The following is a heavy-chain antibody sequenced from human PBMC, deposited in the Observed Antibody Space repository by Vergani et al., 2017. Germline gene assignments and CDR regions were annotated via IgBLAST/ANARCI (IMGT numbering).Heavy chain of an antibody. CDR2: IIPIFGTA. V-gene: IGHV1-69*12. CDR3: AREGPTAVGYYYYYGMDV. J-gene: IGHJ6*02. Sequence: QVQLVQSGAEVKKPGSSVKVSCKASGGTFSSYAISWVRQAPGQGLEWMGGIIPIFGTANYAQKFQGRVTITADESTSTAYMERSSLRSEDTARYYCAREGPTAVGYYYYYGMDVWGQGSTVTVSS. D-gene: IGHD2-21*02. CDR1: GGTFSSYA.